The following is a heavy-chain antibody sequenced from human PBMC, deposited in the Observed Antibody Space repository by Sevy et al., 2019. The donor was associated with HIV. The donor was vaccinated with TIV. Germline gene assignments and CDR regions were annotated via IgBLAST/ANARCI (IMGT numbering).Heavy chain of an antibody. CDR3: ARPIYGSGSYPFDY. D-gene: IGHD3-10*01. CDR1: GGSFSGYY. CDR2: INHSGST. V-gene: IGHV4-34*01. J-gene: IGHJ4*02. Sequence: SKTLSLTCAVYGGSFSGYYWSWIRQPPGKGLEWIGEINHSGSTNYNPSLKSRVTISVDTSKNQFSLKLSSVTAADTAVYYCARPIYGSGSYPFDYWGQGTLVTVSS.